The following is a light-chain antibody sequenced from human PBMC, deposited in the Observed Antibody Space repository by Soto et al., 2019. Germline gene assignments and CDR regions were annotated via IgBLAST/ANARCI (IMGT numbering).Light chain of an antibody. J-gene: IGLJ2*01. CDR2: DGS. CDR3: CSYAGSPVA. V-gene: IGLV2-23*01. Sequence: QSVLTQPASVSGSPGPSITISCTRTSSDVGSYNLVSRYQQQPGQAPKLMIYDGSNRPAGVSNRFSGSKSGNTASLTISGVQAEDEAEYYCCSYAGSPVAFGGGTKLTVL. CDR1: SSDVGSYNL.